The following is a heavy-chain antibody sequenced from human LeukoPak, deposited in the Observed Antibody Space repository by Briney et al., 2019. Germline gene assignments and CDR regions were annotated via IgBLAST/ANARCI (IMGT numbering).Heavy chain of an antibody. V-gene: IGHV3-23*01. J-gene: IGHJ4*02. CDR3: AKEYLRAGYDYSGGYYFDY. CDR2: ISGSGGST. D-gene: IGHD5-12*01. CDR1: GFTFSSYA. Sequence: PGGSLRLSCAASGFTFSSYAMSWVRQAPGKGLEWVSAISGSGGSTYYADSVKGRFTISRDNSKNTLYLQMNSLRAEDTAVYYCAKEYLRAGYDYSGGYYFDYWGQGTLVTVSS.